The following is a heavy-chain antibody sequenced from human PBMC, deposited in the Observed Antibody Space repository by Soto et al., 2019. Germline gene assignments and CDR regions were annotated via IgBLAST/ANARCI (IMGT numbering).Heavy chain of an antibody. J-gene: IGHJ5*02. V-gene: IGHV1-69*13. Sequence: SVKVSCKASGGTFSSYAISWVRQTPGQGLEWMGGIIPIFGTANYAQKFQGRVTITADESTSTAYMELSSLRSEDTAVYYCARDGSSSWTPYNWFDPWGQGTLVTVSS. CDR1: GGTFSSYA. CDR3: ARDGSSSWTPYNWFDP. D-gene: IGHD6-13*01. CDR2: IIPIFGTA.